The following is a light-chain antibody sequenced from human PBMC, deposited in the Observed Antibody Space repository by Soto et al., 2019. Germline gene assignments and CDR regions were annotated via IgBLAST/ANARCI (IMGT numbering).Light chain of an antibody. CDR2: EVS. CDR3: SSYAGSNNFCV. V-gene: IGLV2-8*01. Sequence: LTQPPSASGSPGQSVTVSCTGTSSDIGGYNYVSWYQQHPGKAPKLIIYEVSERPSGVPDRFSGSKSGDTASLTVSGLQAEDEADYYCSSYAGSNNFCVFGPGTKVTVL. J-gene: IGLJ1*01. CDR1: SSDIGGYNY.